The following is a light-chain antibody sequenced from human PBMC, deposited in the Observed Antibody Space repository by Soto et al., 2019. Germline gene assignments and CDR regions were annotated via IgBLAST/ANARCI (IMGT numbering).Light chain of an antibody. V-gene: IGKV3-15*01. J-gene: IGKJ1*01. CDR2: GAS. CDR1: QSISDT. Sequence: PGGRATLSCRASQSISDTLAWYQQKPGQAPRLLIHGASTRAPGFPARFSGSGSGTDFTLTISSLQPDDFATYYCQHYNSYSEAFGQGTKVDIK. CDR3: QHYNSYSEA.